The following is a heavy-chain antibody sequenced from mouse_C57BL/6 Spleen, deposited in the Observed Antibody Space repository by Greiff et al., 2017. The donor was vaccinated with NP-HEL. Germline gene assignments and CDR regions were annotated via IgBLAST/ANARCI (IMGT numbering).Heavy chain of an antibody. Sequence: QVQLQQPGAELVMPGASVKLSCKASGYTFTSYWMHWVKQRPGQGLEWIGEIDPSDSYTNYNQKFKGKSTLTVDKSSSTAYMQLSSLTSEDSAVYYCARRGYYGSSYFDDWGQGTTLTVSS. CDR1: GYTFTSYW. D-gene: IGHD1-1*01. CDR3: ARRGYYGSSYFDD. V-gene: IGHV1-69*01. CDR2: IDPSDSYT. J-gene: IGHJ2*01.